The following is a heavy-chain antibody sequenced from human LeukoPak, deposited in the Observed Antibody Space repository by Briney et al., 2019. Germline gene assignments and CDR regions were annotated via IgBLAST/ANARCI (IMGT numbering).Heavy chain of an antibody. CDR1: GFTLSNYG. Sequence: GGSLRLSCAASGFTLSNYGMHWVRQAPGKGLEWVALIRYDGTNKNYAASVKGRFTISRDNSKNTLYLQTNSLRAEDTAVYYCAREGCTSCYTILPPNYWGQGTLVTVSS. CDR3: AREGCTSCYTILPPNY. V-gene: IGHV3-30*02. CDR2: IRYDGTNK. J-gene: IGHJ4*02. D-gene: IGHD2-2*02.